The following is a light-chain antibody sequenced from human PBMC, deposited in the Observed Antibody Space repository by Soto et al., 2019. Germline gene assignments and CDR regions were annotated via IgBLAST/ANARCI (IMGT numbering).Light chain of an antibody. Sequence: QSVLTQTASVSGSPGQSITISCTGTSSDVGAYNYVSFYQQLTCKAPNFMIYEDSHRPSGVPTLFSAATTGNTASLIISGLQAEDEADYYCSSYTNRITIVFGIRTKVTVL. V-gene: IGLV2-14*01. CDR2: EDS. CDR3: SSYTNRITIV. J-gene: IGLJ1*01. CDR1: SSDVGAYNY.